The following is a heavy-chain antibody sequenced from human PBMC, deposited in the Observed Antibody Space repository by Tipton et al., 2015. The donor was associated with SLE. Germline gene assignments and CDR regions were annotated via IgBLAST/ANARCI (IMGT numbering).Heavy chain of an antibody. Sequence: TLSLTCAVYGGSFSGYYWSWIRQPPGKGLEWIGEINHSGSTYYNPSLKSRVTISVDTSKNQFSLKLSSVTAADTAVYYCARCNSSGWPYYYYYYMDVWGKGTTVTVSS. V-gene: IGHV4-34*01. CDR2: INHSGST. J-gene: IGHJ6*03. CDR1: GGSFSGYY. CDR3: ARCNSSGWPYYYYYYMDV. D-gene: IGHD6-19*01.